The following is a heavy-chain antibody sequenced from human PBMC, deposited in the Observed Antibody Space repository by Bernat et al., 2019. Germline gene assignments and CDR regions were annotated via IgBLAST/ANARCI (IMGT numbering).Heavy chain of an antibody. CDR2: IRYDGSNK. V-gene: IGHV3-30*02. CDR3: ASIAVAGPTDY. CDR1: GFTFSSYG. Sequence: QVQLVESGGGVVQPGGSLRLSCAASGFTFSSYGMHWVRQAPGKGLEWVAFIRYDGSNKYYADSVKGRFTISRDNSKNTLYLQMNSLRAEDTAVYYCASIAVAGPTDYWGQGTLVTVSS. D-gene: IGHD6-13*01. J-gene: IGHJ4*02.